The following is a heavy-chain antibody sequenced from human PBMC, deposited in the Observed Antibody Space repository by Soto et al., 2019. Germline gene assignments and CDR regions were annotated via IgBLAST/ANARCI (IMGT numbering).Heavy chain of an antibody. Sequence: QLQLQESGPGLVKPSETLSLTCTVSGGSISSSSFHWGWIRQPPGKGLEWIGSIYYSGSTYYSPSLKRRVTITVDTSTNQFSLRLSSVTAADTAVYNCARRERAAGTDWWFDPWGQGTLVTVSS. V-gene: IGHV4-39*01. J-gene: IGHJ5*02. CDR1: GGSISSSSFH. CDR2: IYYSGST. CDR3: ARRERAAGTDWWFDP. D-gene: IGHD6-13*01.